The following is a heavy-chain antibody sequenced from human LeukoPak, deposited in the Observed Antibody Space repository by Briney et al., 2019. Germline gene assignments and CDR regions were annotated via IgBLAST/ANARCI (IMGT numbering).Heavy chain of an antibody. CDR2: IYPGDSDS. Sequence: GESLKISCKGSGYRFTDYWIAWVRQMPGKGLEWMGIIYPGDSDSRYSPSFQGQVTFSADKSISTAYLQWSSLKASDTAIYYCAIPLDLGYWGQGTLVTVSS. V-gene: IGHV5-51*01. CDR1: GYRFTDYW. CDR3: AIPLDLGY. J-gene: IGHJ4*02. D-gene: IGHD3/OR15-3a*01.